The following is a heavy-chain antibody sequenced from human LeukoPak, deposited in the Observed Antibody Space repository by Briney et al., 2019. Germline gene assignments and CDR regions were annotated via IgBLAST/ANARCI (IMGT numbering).Heavy chain of an antibody. CDR1: GGSISSYY. CDR3: ARMSYTTSRDY. J-gene: IGHJ4*02. Sequence: SETLSLTCTVSGGSISSYYWSWIRQPPGKGLEWIGYIYYSGSTNYNPSLKSRVTISVDTSKNQFSLKLSSVTAADTAVYYCARMSYTTSRDYWGQGTLVTVSS. V-gene: IGHV4-59*01. D-gene: IGHD2-2*02. CDR2: IYYSGST.